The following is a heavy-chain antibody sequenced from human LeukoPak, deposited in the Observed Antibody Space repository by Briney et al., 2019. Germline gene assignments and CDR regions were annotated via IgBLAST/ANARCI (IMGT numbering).Heavy chain of an antibody. CDR3: ARTSSSQYYYDSSGIFDS. Sequence: PSETLSLTCTVSGGSISSSSYYWGWIRQPPGKGLEWIGSIFYSGSTYYHPSLKSRVTISVDTSKNQFSLKLSSVTAADTAVYYCARTSSSQYYYDSSGIFDSWGQGTLVTVSS. CDR2: IFYSGST. J-gene: IGHJ4*02. V-gene: IGHV4-39*07. D-gene: IGHD3-22*01. CDR1: GGSISSSSYY.